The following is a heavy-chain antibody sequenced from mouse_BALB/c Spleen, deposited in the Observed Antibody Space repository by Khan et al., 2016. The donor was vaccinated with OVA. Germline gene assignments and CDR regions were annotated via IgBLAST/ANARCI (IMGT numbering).Heavy chain of an antibody. V-gene: IGHV1-4*01. CDR3: VRSGAYYRYDGYFDV. CDR1: GYTFTSYT. J-gene: IGHJ1*01. D-gene: IGHD2-14*01. Sequence: QVQLQQSGAELARPGASVKMYCKASGYTFTSYTMHWVKQRPGQGLEWIGYINPSNGYTNYNQMFKDKATLTADKSSSTAYMQLSSLTSEDSAVYYCVRSGAYYRYDGYFDVWGAGTTVTVSS. CDR2: INPSNGYT.